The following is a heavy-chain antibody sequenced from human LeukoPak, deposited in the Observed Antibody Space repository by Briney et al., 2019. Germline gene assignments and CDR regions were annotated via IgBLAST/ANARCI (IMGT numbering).Heavy chain of an antibody. CDR3: AKGGSTGDLRSPGRDF. CDR2: VSKSGTST. V-gene: IGHV3-23*01. J-gene: IGHJ4*02. CDR1: GFPLSSYD. D-gene: IGHD7-27*01. Sequence: PGGSLRLSCAVSGFPLSSYDMSWVRQPPGKGLEWVSVVSKSGTSTHYADSVRGRFTISRDNSKSSLYLQMNSLRADDTAVYYCAKGGSTGDLRSPGRDFWGQGTLVTVSS.